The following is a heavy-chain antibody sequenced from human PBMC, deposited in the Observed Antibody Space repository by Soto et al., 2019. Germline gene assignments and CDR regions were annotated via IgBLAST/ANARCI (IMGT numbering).Heavy chain of an antibody. Sequence: EVQLLESGGGSVQPGGSLRLSCAASGFTFSTYGMTWVRQAPGRGLEWVALISGSGVITYYADSVEGRFTISRDNSKNTLSLQMNSLRAEDTAVYYCAQEGQKDREMKNAFDVWGQGTMVTVSS. CDR2: ISGSGVIT. CDR1: GFTFSTYG. CDR3: AQEGQKDREMKNAFDV. J-gene: IGHJ3*01. V-gene: IGHV3-23*01.